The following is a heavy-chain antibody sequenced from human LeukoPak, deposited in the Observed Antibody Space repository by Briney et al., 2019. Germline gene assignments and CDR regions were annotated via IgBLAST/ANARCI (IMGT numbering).Heavy chain of an antibody. D-gene: IGHD3-3*01. CDR2: IKSKTDGGTT. J-gene: IGHJ4*02. Sequence: GGSLRLSCAASGFTFSNAWMSWVRQAPGKGLEWVGRIKSKTDGGTTDYAAPVKGRFTISRDDSKNTLYLQMNSLKTEDTAVYYCTTDAIFGVVLPAPPDYWGQGTLVTVSS. V-gene: IGHV3-15*01. CDR1: GFTFSNAW. CDR3: TTDAIFGVVLPAPPDY.